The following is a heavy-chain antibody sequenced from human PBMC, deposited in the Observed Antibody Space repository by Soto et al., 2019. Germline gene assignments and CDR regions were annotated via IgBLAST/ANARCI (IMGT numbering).Heavy chain of an antibody. D-gene: IGHD2-15*01. J-gene: IGHJ6*02. CDR3: SRHLTYCSAGSCYSDFPYYGMDV. CDR1: GGSISSSSYY. Sequence: PSETLSLTCTVSGGSISSSSYYWGWIRQPPGKGLEWIGSIFYSGSTYYKQSLKSRVTKSVDTSKNQFSLKLSSVTAADTAVYYCSRHLTYCSAGSCYSDFPYYGMDVGGQGTTVTVS. V-gene: IGHV4-39*01. CDR2: IFYSGST.